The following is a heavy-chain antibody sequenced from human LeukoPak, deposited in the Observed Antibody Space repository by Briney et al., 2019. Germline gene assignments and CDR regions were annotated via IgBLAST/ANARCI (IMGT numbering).Heavy chain of an antibody. D-gene: IGHD6-13*01. V-gene: IGHV1-24*01. CDR2: FDPEDGET. CDR1: GYALTELS. J-gene: IGHJ4*02. Sequence: GASVKVSCKVSGYALTELSMHWVRQAPGKGLEWMGGFDPEDGETIYAQKFQGRVTMTEDTSTDTAYMELSSLRSEDTAVYYCATKPIAAPLTRDYWGQGALVTVSS. CDR3: ATKPIAAPLTRDY.